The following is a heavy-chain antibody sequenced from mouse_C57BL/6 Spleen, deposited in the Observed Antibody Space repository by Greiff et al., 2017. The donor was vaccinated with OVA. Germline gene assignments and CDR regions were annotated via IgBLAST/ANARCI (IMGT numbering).Heavy chain of an antibody. CDR3: ARGDDYDGGFAY. CDR2: INYDGSST. V-gene: IGHV5-16*01. Sequence: EVQLVESEGGLVQPGSSMKLSCTASGFTFSDYYMAWVRQVPEKGLEWVANINYDGSSTYYLDSLKSRFIISRDNAKNILYLQMSSLKSEDTATDYCARGDDYDGGFAYWGQGTLVTVSA. CDR1: GFTFSDYY. J-gene: IGHJ3*01. D-gene: IGHD2-4*01.